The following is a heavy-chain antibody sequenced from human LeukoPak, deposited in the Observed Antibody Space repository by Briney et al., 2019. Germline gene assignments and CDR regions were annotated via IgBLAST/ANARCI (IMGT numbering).Heavy chain of an antibody. J-gene: IGHJ6*02. CDR1: GFTFSSYA. V-gene: IGHV3-30-3*01. Sequence: GGSLRLSCAASGFTFSSYAMHWVRQAPGKGLEWVAVISYDGSNKYYADSVKGRFTISRDNSKNTLYLQMNSLRAEDTAVYYWARDTDSAIHYYYGMDVWGQGTTVTVSS. CDR2: ISYDGSNK. CDR3: ARDTDSAIHYYYGMDV. D-gene: IGHD2-21*02.